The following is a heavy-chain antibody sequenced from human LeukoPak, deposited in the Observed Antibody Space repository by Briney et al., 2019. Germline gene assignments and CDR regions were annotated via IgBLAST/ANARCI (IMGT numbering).Heavy chain of an antibody. CDR3: ARAVNWNYPYYFDY. D-gene: IGHD1-7*01. CDR2: ISAYNGNT. V-gene: IGHV1-18*01. Sequence: ASVKVSCKASGYTFTSYGISWVQQAPAQGLEWMGWISAYNGNTNYAQKLQGRVTMTTDTSTSTAYMELSSLRSEDTAVYYCARAVNWNYPYYFDYWGQGTLVTVSS. CDR1: GYTFTSYG. J-gene: IGHJ4*02.